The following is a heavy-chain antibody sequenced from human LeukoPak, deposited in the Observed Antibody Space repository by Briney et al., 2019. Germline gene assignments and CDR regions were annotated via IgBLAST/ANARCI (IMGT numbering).Heavy chain of an antibody. CDR2: MYSVGTT. CDR3: ARNWFDL. V-gene: IGHV3-53*05. Sequence: GGSLRLSCAASGFTVSSNYMRWVRQAPGKGLEWFSVMYSVGTTYYADCVKSRFTISKDKSKNTVYLQRNSLRFEDTAMYDWARNWFDLWGQGTLVTVSS. J-gene: IGHJ5*02. CDR1: GFTVSSNY.